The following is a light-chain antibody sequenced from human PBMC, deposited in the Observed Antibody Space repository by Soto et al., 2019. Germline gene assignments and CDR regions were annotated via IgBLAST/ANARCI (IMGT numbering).Light chain of an antibody. CDR2: GAS. V-gene: IGKV3-20*01. Sequence: EIVLTQAPCTLSLSPVEIATLSCRASQGVSSDYLAWYHQKPGQPPRLLIYGASSRATGIPDRFSGSGSGTDFTLTISRLEPEDFAVFYCQHYDSLPITFGQGTRLEI. CDR1: QGVSSDY. CDR3: QHYDSLPIT. J-gene: IGKJ5*01.